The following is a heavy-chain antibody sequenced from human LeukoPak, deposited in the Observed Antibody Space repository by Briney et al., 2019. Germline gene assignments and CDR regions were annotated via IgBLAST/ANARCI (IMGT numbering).Heavy chain of an antibody. CDR3: SKNKEHGGFPFAYHLHMDL. J-gene: IGHJ6*03. CDR2: IRYDGTNK. CDR1: GFTFSTYG. Sequence: GGSLRLSCAASGFTFSTYGIHWVRQAPGKGLEWVAFIRYDGTNKWYADSVKGRFTISRDNSKNMLYLQMNSLRAEDTAVYHRSKNKEHGGFPFAYHLHMDLLGKGTQVTGS. D-gene: IGHD4-23*01. V-gene: IGHV3-30*02.